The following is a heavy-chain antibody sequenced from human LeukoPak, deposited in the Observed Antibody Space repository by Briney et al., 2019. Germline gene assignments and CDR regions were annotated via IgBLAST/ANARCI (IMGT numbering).Heavy chain of an antibody. CDR1: EYTLTNYY. CDR3: ARDHVPPYVGIDY. V-gene: IGHV1-46*01. CDR2: INPSGGPP. J-gene: IGHJ4*02. Sequence: ASVKVSCKASEYTLTNYYIHWLRQAPGQGLEWMGVINPSGGPPTYAQRFQGRVTMTRDTSTSTLYMELSSLRSDDTAVYHCARDHVPPYVGIDYWGLGTLVTVSS. D-gene: IGHD1-26*01.